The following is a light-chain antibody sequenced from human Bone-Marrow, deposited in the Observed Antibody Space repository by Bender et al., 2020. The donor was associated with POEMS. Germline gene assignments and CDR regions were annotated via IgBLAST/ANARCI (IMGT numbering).Light chain of an antibody. CDR2: KDR. V-gene: IGLV3-25*03. J-gene: IGLJ2*01. Sequence: SYELAQPPSVSVSPGQTASITCSADALPKQYTSWYQQKPGQAPILLIYKDRERPSGIPERFSGSNSGTTATLTISGVQAEDEADYYCQSADSSGPYPRNVVFGGGTKMTVL. CDR3: QSADSSGPYPRNVV. CDR1: ALPKQY.